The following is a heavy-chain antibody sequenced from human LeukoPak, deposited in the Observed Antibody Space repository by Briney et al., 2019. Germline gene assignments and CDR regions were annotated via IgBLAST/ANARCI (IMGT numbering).Heavy chain of an antibody. V-gene: IGHV1-18*01. J-gene: IGHJ3*02. CDR2: ISAYNGNT. Sequence: GASVKVSCKASGYTFTSYGISWVRQAPGQGLEWMGWISAYNGNTNYAQKFQGRVTMTRDTSISTAYMELSRLRSDDTAVYYCARAFSGSYRRAFDIWGQGTMVTVSS. CDR1: GYTFTSYG. CDR3: ARAFSGSYRRAFDI. D-gene: IGHD1-26*01.